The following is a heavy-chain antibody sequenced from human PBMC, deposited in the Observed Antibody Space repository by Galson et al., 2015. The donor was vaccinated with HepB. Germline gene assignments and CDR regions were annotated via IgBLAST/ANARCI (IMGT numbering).Heavy chain of an antibody. V-gene: IGHV1-2*06. Sequence: SVKVSCKASGYTFTGYYMHWVRQAPGQGLEWMGRINPNSGGTNYAQKFQGRVTMTRDTSISTAYMELSRLRSDDTAVYYCARAQDPYYDYIWGSYRRYYYMDVWGKGTTVTVSS. CDR3: ARAQDPYYDYIWGSYRRYYYMDV. CDR2: INPNSGGT. CDR1: GYTFTGYY. J-gene: IGHJ6*03. D-gene: IGHD3-16*01.